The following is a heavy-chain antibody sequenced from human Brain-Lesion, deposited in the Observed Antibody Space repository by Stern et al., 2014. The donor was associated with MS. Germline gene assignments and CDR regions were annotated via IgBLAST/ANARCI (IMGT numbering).Heavy chain of an antibody. Sequence: VQLVESGPGLVKPSETLSLTCTVAGGSVSSTSYAWAWIRQPPGKGLEWIGTIYYSGNTYYSPSLKSRLTISLDTSQHQFSLQLRSVTAADTAVYYCAGEEDIRYCSGGSCTGNWFDPWGQGTLVTVSS. J-gene: IGHJ5*02. V-gene: IGHV4-39*01. CDR3: AGEEDIRYCSGGSCTGNWFDP. CDR1: GGSVSSTSYA. CDR2: IYYSGNT. D-gene: IGHD2-15*01.